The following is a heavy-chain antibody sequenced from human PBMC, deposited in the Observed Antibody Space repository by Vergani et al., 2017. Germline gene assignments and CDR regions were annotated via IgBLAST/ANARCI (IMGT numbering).Heavy chain of an antibody. CDR1: GFTFNQYG. Sequence: QVQLVESGGGVVQPGRSLRLSCAASGFTFNQYGMHWVRQAPGKGLEWVAVTWYDGNNKQYADSVKGRFTSSRDNSKSTMYLQMNRLRDEDTGVYYCARDLRLLYNRFDPWGQGTLVTVSS. J-gene: IGHJ5*02. D-gene: IGHD1-14*01. CDR2: TWYDGNNK. V-gene: IGHV3-33*01. CDR3: ARDLRLLYNRFDP.